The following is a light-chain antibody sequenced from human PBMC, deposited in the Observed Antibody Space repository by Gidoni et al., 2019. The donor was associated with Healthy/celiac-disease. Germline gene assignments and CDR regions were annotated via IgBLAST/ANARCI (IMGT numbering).Light chain of an antibody. J-gene: IGLJ2*01. CDR3: SSYTSSSTFVV. Sequence: QSALTQPPFVSGSPGQSVTISCTGTSSDVGSYNRVSWYQPPPGTAPKLMIYEVSNRPSGVPDRFSGSKSGNTASLTISGLQAEDEADYYGSSYTSSSTFVVFGGGTKLTVL. V-gene: IGLV2-18*02. CDR2: EVS. CDR1: SSDVGSYNR.